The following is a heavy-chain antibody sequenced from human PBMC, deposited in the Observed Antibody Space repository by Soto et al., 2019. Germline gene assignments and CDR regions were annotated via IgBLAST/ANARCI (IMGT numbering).Heavy chain of an antibody. J-gene: IGHJ4*02. CDR3: AKRITITVTTKRYYFDS. D-gene: IGHD4-17*01. V-gene: IGHV3-23*01. CDR2: TSGSGGST. Sequence: GGSLRLSCAASGFTFSSYAMSWVRQAPGKGLEWVSGTSGSGGSTYYADSVKGRFTISRDSSKNTLYLQMNSLRAEDTAVYYCAKRITITVTTKRYYFDSWGQGTLVTVSS. CDR1: GFTFSSYA.